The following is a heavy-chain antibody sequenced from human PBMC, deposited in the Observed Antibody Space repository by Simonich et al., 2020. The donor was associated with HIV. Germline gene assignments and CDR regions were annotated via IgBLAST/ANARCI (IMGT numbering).Heavy chain of an antibody. CDR1: GFTFSNYA. V-gene: IGHV3-33*08. J-gene: IGHJ4*02. D-gene: IGHD3-3*01. CDR2: VWYDGTSK. Sequence: ESGGGVVQPGRSLRLSCAASGFTFSNYAMHWVRQAPGKGLEWVAVVWYDGTSKFYADSVQGRFTISRDNSKNTLYLQMNSLRAEDTAVYYCSRAWSGVPTPSDYWGQGTVVTVSS. CDR3: SRAWSGVPTPSDY.